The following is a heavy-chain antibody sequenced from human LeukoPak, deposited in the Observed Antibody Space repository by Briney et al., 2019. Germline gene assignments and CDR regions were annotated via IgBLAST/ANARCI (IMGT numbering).Heavy chain of an antibody. CDR1: GGSISTYY. V-gene: IGHV4-59*01. CDR2: IYNSGSA. J-gene: IGHJ4*02. CDR3: TRGGYYEPIDS. Sequence: SETLSLTCSVSGGSISTYYWSWIRQTPGKGLEQIGYIYNSGSANYNPSLEGRVTMSIDTSKNQFSLKLSSVTAADTAVYYCTRGGYYEPIDSWGQGTLVTVSS. D-gene: IGHD3-22*01.